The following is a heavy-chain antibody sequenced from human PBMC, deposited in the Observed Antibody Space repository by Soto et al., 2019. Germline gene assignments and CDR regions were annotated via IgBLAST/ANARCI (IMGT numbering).Heavy chain of an antibody. J-gene: IGHJ5*02. CDR2: INHSGST. CDR1: GGSFSGYY. V-gene: IGHV4-34*01. D-gene: IGHD3-9*01. CDR3: ARALGVTGYYLNYNWFDP. Sequence: SETLSLTCAVYGGSFSGYYWTWIRQPPGTGLEWIGEINHSGSTNYNPSLKSRVTISVDTSKNQFSLKLTSVTAADTAVYYCARALGVTGYYLNYNWFDPWGQGTLVTVSS.